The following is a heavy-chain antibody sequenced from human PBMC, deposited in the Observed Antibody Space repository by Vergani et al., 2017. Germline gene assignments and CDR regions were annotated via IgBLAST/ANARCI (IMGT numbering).Heavy chain of an antibody. Sequence: EVQLVESGGGLVKPGGSLRLSCAASGFTFSSYSMNWVRPAPGKGLEWVSSISSSSSYIYYADSVKGRFTISRDNAKNSLYLQMNSLRAEDTAVYYCARPNYYDSSGYGYWGQGTLVTVSS. CDR2: ISSSSSYI. J-gene: IGHJ4*02. CDR3: ARPNYYDSSGYGY. D-gene: IGHD3-22*01. V-gene: IGHV3-21*01. CDR1: GFTFSSYS.